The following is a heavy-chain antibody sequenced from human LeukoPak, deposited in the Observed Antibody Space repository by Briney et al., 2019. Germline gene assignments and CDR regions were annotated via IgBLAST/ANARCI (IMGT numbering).Heavy chain of an antibody. J-gene: IGHJ4*02. D-gene: IGHD6-6*01. Sequence: ASVKVSCKASGGTFSSYTSSWVRQAPGQGLEWMGIINPSGGSTSYAQKFQGRVTMTRDMSTSTVYMELSSLRSEDTAVYYCARAIAARRYGGDYWGQGTLVTVSS. V-gene: IGHV1-46*01. CDR2: INPSGGST. CDR3: ARAIAARRYGGDY. CDR1: GGTFSSYT.